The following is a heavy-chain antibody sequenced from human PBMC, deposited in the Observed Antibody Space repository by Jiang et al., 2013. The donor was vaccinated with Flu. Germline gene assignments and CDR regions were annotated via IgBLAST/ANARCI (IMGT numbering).Heavy chain of an antibody. V-gene: IGHV1-3*01. CDR2: INAGNGNT. D-gene: IGHD3-22*01. Sequence: GAEVKKPGASVKVSCKASGYTFTSYAMHWVRQAPGQRLEWMGWINAGNGNTKYSQKFQGRVTITRDTSASTAYMELSSLRSEDTAVYYCARRSYYYDSSGYHGAFDIWGQGTMVTVSS. CDR3: ARRSYYYDSSGYHGAFDI. CDR1: GYTFTSYA. J-gene: IGHJ3*02.